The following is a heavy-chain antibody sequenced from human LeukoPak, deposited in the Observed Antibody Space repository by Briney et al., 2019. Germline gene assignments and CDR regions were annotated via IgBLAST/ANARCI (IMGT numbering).Heavy chain of an antibody. D-gene: IGHD2-8*01. CDR3: ARDRTFDY. V-gene: IGHV1-2*02. CDR1: VYTFTGYY. CDR2: INPNSGGT. Sequence: GASVEVSCKASVYTFTGYYMHWVRQAPGQGLEWMGWINPNSGGTNYAQKFQGRVTMTRDTSISAAYMELSRLRSDDTAVYYCARDRTFDYWGQGTLVTVSS. J-gene: IGHJ4*02.